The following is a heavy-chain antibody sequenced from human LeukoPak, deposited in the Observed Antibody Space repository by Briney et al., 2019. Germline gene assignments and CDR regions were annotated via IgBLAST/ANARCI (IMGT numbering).Heavy chain of an antibody. J-gene: IGHJ4*02. CDR1: GGTFSSYA. D-gene: IGHD3-10*01. V-gene: IGHV1-69*01. CDR2: IIPIFGTA. CDR3: ARDMVRGVPLDY. Sequence: WASVKVSCKASGGTFSSYAISWVRQSPGQGLEWMEGIIPIFGTANYAQKFQGRVTITADESTSTAYMELSSLRSEDTAVYYCARDMVRGVPLDYWGQGTLVTVSS.